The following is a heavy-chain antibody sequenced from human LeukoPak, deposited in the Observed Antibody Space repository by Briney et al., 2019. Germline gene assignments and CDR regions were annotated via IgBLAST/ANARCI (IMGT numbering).Heavy chain of an antibody. Sequence: PSETLSLTCTVSGGSISSYYWSWIRQPAGKGLEWIGRIYTSGSTNYNPSLKSRVTMSVDTSKNQFSLKLSSVTAADTAVYYCARGSTYYSDSSGYSRGFDYWGQGTLVTVSS. CDR3: ARGSTYYSDSSGYSRGFDY. D-gene: IGHD3-22*01. CDR2: IYTSGST. V-gene: IGHV4-4*07. CDR1: GGSISSYY. J-gene: IGHJ4*02.